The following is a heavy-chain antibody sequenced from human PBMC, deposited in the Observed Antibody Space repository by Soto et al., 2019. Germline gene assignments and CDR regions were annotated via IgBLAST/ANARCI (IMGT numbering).Heavy chain of an antibody. J-gene: IGHJ5*02. Sequence: GASVKVSCKASGYTFTTYYMHWVRQAPGQGLEWMGIINPSDDSTTYAQKFQGRVTMTRDTSTSTVYMELSSLRSEDTAVYYCARNGGNSIHVFSSWGQGTLVTVSS. CDR3: ARNGGNSIHVFSS. V-gene: IGHV1-46*01. D-gene: IGHD2-21*02. CDR1: GYTFTTYY. CDR2: INPSDDST.